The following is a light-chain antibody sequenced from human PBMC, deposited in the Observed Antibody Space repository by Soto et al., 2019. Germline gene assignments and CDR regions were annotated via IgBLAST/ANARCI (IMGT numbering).Light chain of an antibody. CDR2: GAS. J-gene: IGKJ1*01. CDR1: QSVGSGY. V-gene: IGKV3-20*01. CDR3: QQYGSSPWT. Sequence: EIVLTQSPGTLSLSPGERATLSCRASQSVGSGYLAWYQQKPGQAPRLLIYGASTRATGTPDRFSGSGSGTDFTLTISRLEPEDFAVYYCQQYGSSPWTFGQGTKVEIK.